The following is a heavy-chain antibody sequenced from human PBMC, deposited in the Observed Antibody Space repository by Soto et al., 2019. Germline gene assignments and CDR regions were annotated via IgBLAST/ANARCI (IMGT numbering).Heavy chain of an antibody. J-gene: IGHJ4*02. V-gene: IGHV3-23*01. CDR2: ISGSDDST. D-gene: IGHD6-6*01. CDR3: AKRSSSSTFDY. Sequence: EVQLLESGGGLVQPGASLRLSCAASGFTFSSYPMSWFHQAPGKGLEWVSVISGSDDSTYYADSVKGRFTISRDNSKNTRYLQMNSLRAEDTAVYYCAKRSSSSTFDYWGQGTLVTVSS. CDR1: GFTFSSYP.